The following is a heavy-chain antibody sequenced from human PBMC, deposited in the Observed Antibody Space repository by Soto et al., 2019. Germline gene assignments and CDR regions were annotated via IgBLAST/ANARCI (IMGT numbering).Heavy chain of an antibody. Sequence: SETLSLTCTVSGGSISSSSYYWGWIRQPPGKGLEWIGSIYYSGSTYHNPSLKSRVTISVDTSKNQFSLKLSSVTAADTAVYYCARQGWLRLRLTWTWDYWGQGTLVTVSS. J-gene: IGHJ4*02. CDR2: IYYSGST. D-gene: IGHD5-12*01. V-gene: IGHV4-39*01. CDR3: ARQGWLRLRLTWTWDY. CDR1: GGSISSSSYY.